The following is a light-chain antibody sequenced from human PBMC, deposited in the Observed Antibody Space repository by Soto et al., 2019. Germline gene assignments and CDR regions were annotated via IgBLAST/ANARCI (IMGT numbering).Light chain of an antibody. CDR3: QQYGSSPYT. V-gene: IGKV3-20*01. J-gene: IGKJ2*01. CDR2: SAS. CDR1: QSVNSSY. Sequence: EIVLTQSPGTLSLSAGERATLSCSASQSVNSSYLAWYQQKPGQAPRLLIYSASTRATGIPDRFSGSGSGTDFTLTISRLEPEDFAVYFCQQYGSSPYTFGQGTKLEIK.